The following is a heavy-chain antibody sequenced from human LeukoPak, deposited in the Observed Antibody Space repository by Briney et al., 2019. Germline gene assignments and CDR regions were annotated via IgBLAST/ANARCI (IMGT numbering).Heavy chain of an antibody. V-gene: IGHV3-23*01. CDR3: AKRGGMYPAHYFDY. CDR1: GFTFSSYA. CDR2: ISGSGGST. J-gene: IGHJ4*02. Sequence: PGGSLRLSCAASGFTFSSYAMSWVRQAPGKGLEWVSTISGSGGSTYYADSVKGRFTISRDNSKNTLYLQMNSLRAEDTAVYYCAKRGGMYPAHYFDYWGQGTLVTVSS. D-gene: IGHD6-13*01.